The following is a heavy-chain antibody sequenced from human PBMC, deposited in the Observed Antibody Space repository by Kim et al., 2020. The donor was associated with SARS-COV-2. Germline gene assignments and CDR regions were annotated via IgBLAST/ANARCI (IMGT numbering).Heavy chain of an antibody. Sequence: GGSLRLSCAASGFTFSSYAMSWVRQAPGKGLEWVSAISGSGGSTYYADSVKGRFTISRDNSKNTLYLQMNSLRAEDTAVYYCAKGRRQWLVINWFDPWGQGTLVTVSS. J-gene: IGHJ5*02. D-gene: IGHD6-19*01. CDR2: ISGSGGST. CDR1: GFTFSSYA. CDR3: AKGRRQWLVINWFDP. V-gene: IGHV3-23*01.